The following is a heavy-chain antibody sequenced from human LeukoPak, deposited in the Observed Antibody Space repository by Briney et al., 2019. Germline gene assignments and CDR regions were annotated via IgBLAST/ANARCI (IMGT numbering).Heavy chain of an antibody. D-gene: IGHD3-3*01. CDR1: GSSISSYY. J-gene: IGHJ4*02. CDR3: ARDGGYYDFWSGYYEY. V-gene: IGHV4-59*01. Sequence: SETLSLTCTVSGSSISSYYWSWIRQPPGKGLEWIGYIYYSGSTNYNPSLKSRVTISVDTSKNQFSLKLSSVTAADTAVYYCARDGGYYDFWSGYYEYWGQGTLVTVSS. CDR2: IYYSGST.